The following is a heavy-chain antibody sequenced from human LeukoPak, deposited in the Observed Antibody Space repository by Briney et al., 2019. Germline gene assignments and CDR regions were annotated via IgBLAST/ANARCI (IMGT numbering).Heavy chain of an antibody. Sequence: SETLSLTCTVSGGSISSYYWSWLRQPPGKGLEWIGYIYYSGSTNYNPSLKSRVTISVDTSKNQFSLKLSSVTAADTAVYYCASNVVPGYFQHWGQGTLVTVSS. D-gene: IGHD2-21*01. V-gene: IGHV4-59*01. CDR3: ASNVVPGYFQH. CDR2: IYYSGST. J-gene: IGHJ1*01. CDR1: GGSISSYY.